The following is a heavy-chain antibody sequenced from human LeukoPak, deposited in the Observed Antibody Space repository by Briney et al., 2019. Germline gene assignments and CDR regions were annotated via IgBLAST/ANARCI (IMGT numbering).Heavy chain of an antibody. D-gene: IGHD1-7*01. CDR3: TTRTTTTIY. J-gene: IGHJ4*02. CDR2: IASNTDGGTT. V-gene: IGHV3-15*07. CDR1: HFTFTNRW. Sequence: GGSLRLSCAASHFTFTNRWMNWVHQAPGKGLEWVGRIASNTDGGTTDYAAPVKGRFTISRDDSKNALYLQMNSLKTEDTALYYCTTRTTTTIYWGQGTLVTVSS.